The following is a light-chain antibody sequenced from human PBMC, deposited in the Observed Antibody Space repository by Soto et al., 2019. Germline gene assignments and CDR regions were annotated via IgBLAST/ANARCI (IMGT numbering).Light chain of an antibody. CDR3: QKYNSDPWT. CDR1: QGISNY. J-gene: IGKJ1*01. Sequence: DIEMTQSPSSLSASLGDRVTITCGASQGISNYLAWYQQKPGKVPKLLIYAASTLQSGVPSRFSGSGSGTDFTLTISSLQPEDVAPYYCQKYNSDPWTFGQGTKVDIK. CDR2: AAS. V-gene: IGKV1-27*01.